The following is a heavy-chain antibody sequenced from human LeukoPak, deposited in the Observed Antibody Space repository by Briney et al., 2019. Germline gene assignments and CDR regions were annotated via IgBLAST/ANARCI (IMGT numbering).Heavy chain of an antibody. CDR2: INTDGST. CDR1: GFTVTSNY. CDR3: GGSGSWYFDY. D-gene: IGHD3-10*01. V-gene: IGHV3-53*01. Sequence: GGSLRLSCAASGFTVTSNYMNWARQAPGQGLEWISIINTDGSTYYSAYETRRFTITSDNSNNTLYLQMHSRMAEDTAVYYCGGSGSWYFDYWGRGTLVTVSS. J-gene: IGHJ4*02.